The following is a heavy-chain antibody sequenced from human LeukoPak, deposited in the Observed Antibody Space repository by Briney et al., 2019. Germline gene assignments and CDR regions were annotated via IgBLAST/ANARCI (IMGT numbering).Heavy chain of an antibody. J-gene: IGHJ4*02. CDR3: ARVMNSGYADY. CDR2: IWYDGSNK. V-gene: IGHV3-33*01. Sequence: PERSLRLSCAASGFTFSSYGMHWVRQAPGKGLEWVAVIWYDGSNKYYADSVKGRFTISRDNSKNTLYLQMNSLRAEDTAVYYCARVMNSGYADYWGQGTLVTVSS. CDR1: GFTFSSYG. D-gene: IGHD5-12*01.